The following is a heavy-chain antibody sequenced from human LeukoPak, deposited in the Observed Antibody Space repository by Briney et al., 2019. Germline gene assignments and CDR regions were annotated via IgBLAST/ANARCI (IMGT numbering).Heavy chain of an antibody. CDR2: SYSDTNT. J-gene: IGHJ3*02. Sequence: PGGSLRLSCTASGFTVSNNYMSWVRQAPGKGLEWVSISYSDTNTNYADSVKGRFTISIDTSQNTLSLQMNSLRAEDTAVYYCVRKNRDFNVAFDIWGQGTVVTVSA. CDR3: VRKNRDFNVAFDI. CDR1: GFTVSNNY. V-gene: IGHV3-53*01. D-gene: IGHD1-14*01.